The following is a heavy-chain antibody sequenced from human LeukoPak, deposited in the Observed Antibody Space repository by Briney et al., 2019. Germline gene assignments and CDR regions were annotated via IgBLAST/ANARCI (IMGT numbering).Heavy chain of an antibody. J-gene: IGHJ4*02. Sequence: TGGSLRLSCAASEFSVGSNYMTWVRQAPGKGLEWVSLIYSGGSTYYADSVKGRFTISRDNAKNSLHLQMNSLRAEDTAVYYCARDHYYDSSKGWIDYWGQGTLVTVSS. CDR2: IYSGGST. CDR1: EFSVGSNY. CDR3: ARDHYYDSSKGWIDY. D-gene: IGHD3-22*01. V-gene: IGHV3-66*01.